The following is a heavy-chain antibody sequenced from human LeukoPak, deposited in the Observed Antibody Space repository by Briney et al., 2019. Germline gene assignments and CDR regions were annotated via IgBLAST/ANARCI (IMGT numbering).Heavy chain of an antibody. CDR3: ARDGLLCSSTSCYTIFDY. V-gene: IGHV1-18*01. CDR2: ISAYNGNT. J-gene: IGHJ4*02. CDR1: GYTFTSYG. D-gene: IGHD2-2*01. Sequence: GASVKVSCRASGYTFTSYGISWVRQAPGQGLEWMGWISAYNGNTNYAQKLQGRVTMTTDTSTSTAYMELRSLRSDDTAVYYCARDGLLCSSTSCYTIFDYWGQGTLVTLSS.